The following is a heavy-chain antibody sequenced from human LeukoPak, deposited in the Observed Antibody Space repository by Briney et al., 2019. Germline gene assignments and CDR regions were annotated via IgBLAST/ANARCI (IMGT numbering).Heavy chain of an antibody. CDR3: ARRDGSYSRRLYYFDY. Sequence: SETLSLTCTVSGVSVSSYYWSCIRQPPGKGLEWIGYIYYSGSTNYNPSLKSRVTMSVDTSKNQFSLKLSSVTAADTAVYYCARRDGSYSRRLYYFDYWGQGTLVTVSS. CDR2: IYYSGST. V-gene: IGHV4-59*08. J-gene: IGHJ4*02. CDR1: GVSVSSYY. D-gene: IGHD1-26*01.